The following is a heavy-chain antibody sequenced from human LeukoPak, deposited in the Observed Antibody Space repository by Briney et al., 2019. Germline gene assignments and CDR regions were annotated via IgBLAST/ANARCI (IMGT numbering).Heavy chain of an antibody. D-gene: IGHD2-15*01. V-gene: IGHV3-23*01. CDR2: ISGSGGST. CDR3: AKRRGSSDAFDI. J-gene: IGHJ3*02. CDR1: GFTFSSYG. Sequence: GGTLRLSCAASGFTFSSYGMSWVRQAPGKGLERVSAISGSGGSTYYADSVKGRFTISRDNSKNTLYLQMNSLRAEDTAVYYCAKRRGSSDAFDIWGQGTMVTVSS.